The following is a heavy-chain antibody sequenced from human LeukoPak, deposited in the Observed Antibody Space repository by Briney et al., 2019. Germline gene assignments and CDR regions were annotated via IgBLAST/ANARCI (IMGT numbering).Heavy chain of an antibody. CDR3: ARGLSDSSGWSPWTYFDY. D-gene: IGHD6-19*01. J-gene: IGHJ4*02. CDR1: GYTFINYV. Sequence: ASVKVSCKASGYTFINYVIIWVRQAPGQGLEWMGWISTYNDNTNYAQRLQGRVTMTTDTSTSTAYMELRSLRSDDTSVYYCARGLSDSSGWSPWTYFDYWGQGTLVTVSS. V-gene: IGHV1-18*01. CDR2: ISTYNDNT.